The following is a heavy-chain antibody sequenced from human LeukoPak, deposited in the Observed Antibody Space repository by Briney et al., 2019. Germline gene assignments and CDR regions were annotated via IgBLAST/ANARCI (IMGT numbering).Heavy chain of an antibody. J-gene: IGHJ5*02. CDR3: ARVISSTSGYNWFDP. D-gene: IGHD2-2*01. Sequence: GASVKVSCKASGYTFTSYDINWVRQATGQGLEWMGWMNPNSGNTGYAQKFQGRVTMTRNTPISTAYMELSSLRSEDTAVYYCARVISSTSGYNWFDPWGQGTLVTVSS. V-gene: IGHV1-8*01. CDR1: GYTFTSYD. CDR2: MNPNSGNT.